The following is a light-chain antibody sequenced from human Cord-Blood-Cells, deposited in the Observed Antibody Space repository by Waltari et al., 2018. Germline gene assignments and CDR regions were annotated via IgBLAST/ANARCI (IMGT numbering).Light chain of an antibody. V-gene: IGKV1-33*01. CDR1: QDISHY. Sequence: DIQMTQSPSSLSASVGDRVTITCQASQDISHYLNWYQQKPGKAPKLLIYDASNLETGVQSRFSGSGSVTDFTFTISSLQPEDIATYYCQQYDNLPLTFGGGTKVEIK. CDR2: DAS. CDR3: QQYDNLPLT. J-gene: IGKJ4*02.